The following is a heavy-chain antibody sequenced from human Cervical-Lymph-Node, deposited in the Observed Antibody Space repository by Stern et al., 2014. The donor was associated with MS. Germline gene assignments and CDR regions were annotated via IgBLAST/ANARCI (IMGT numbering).Heavy chain of an antibody. CDR2: IYHTGRT. D-gene: IGHD1-14*01. Sequence: QVQLQESGPGLVKPSGTLSLTCAVSSGSVTSGHWWIWVRQSPWKGLEWIGEIYHTGRTNYNPSLKSRVTISVDKSKNQFSLKLNSVTEADTAVYYCARDPDNRGCFDPCGQGTLVIVSS. CDR1: SGSVTSGHW. J-gene: IGHJ5*02. CDR3: ARDPDNRGCFDP. V-gene: IGHV4-4*02.